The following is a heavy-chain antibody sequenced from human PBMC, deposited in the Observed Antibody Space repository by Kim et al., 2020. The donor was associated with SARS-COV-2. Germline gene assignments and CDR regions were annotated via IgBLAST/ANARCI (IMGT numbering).Heavy chain of an antibody. CDR2: INSDGSST. CDR3: AREWDEDGIAAPFYFDY. V-gene: IGHV3-74*01. Sequence: GGSLRLSCAASGFTFSSYWMHWVRQAPGKGLVWVSRINSDGSSTSYADSVKGRFTISRDNAKNTLYLQMNSLRAEDTAVYYCAREWDEDGIAAPFYFDYWGQGTLVTVSS. CDR1: GFTFSSYW. D-gene: IGHD6-13*01. J-gene: IGHJ4*02.